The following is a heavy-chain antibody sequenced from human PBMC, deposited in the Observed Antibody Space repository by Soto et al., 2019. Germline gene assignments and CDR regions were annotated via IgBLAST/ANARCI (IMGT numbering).Heavy chain of an antibody. Sequence: QITLKESGPTLVKPTQTLTLTCTFSGFSLSTSGVGVGWIRQPPGKALEWLALIYWDDDKRYSPSLTSRLTITQDTSKIPVVLTMTIIDPVNTATYSCAHTRPQLVLFHFGHWGQGTLVTVSS. V-gene: IGHV2-5*02. J-gene: IGHJ4*02. CDR2: IYWDDDK. D-gene: IGHD6-13*01. CDR1: GFSLSTSGVG. CDR3: AHTRPQLVLFHFGH.